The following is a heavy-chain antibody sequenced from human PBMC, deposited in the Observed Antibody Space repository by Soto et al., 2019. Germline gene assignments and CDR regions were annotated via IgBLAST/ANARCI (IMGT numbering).Heavy chain of an antibody. Sequence: GALRLSCAASGFTFSSYGMNWVRQAPGKGLEWVSYISSSSSSIYYADSVKGRFTISRDNAKSSLYLQMNSLRDEDTAVYYCARDPGTTFGAFDIWGQGTMVTVSS. CDR1: GFTFSSYG. D-gene: IGHD1-7*01. V-gene: IGHV3-48*02. CDR2: ISSSSSSI. J-gene: IGHJ3*02. CDR3: ARDPGTTFGAFDI.